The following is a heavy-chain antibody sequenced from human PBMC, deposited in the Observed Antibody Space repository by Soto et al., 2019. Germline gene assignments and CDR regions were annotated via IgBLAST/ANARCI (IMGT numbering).Heavy chain of an antibody. CDR1: GYTLTELS. D-gene: IGHD6-13*01. Sequence: ASVKVSCKVSGYTLTELSMHWVRQAPGKGLEWMGGFDPEDGETIYAQKFQGRVTMTEDTSTDTAYMELSSLRSEDTAVYYCVTALTFGIAAAGIIRSFDPWGQGTLVTVSS. CDR2: FDPEDGET. V-gene: IGHV1-24*01. CDR3: VTALTFGIAAAGIIRSFDP. J-gene: IGHJ5*02.